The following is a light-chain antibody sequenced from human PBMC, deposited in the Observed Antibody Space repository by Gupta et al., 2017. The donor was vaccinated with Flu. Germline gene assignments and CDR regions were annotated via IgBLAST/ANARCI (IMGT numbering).Light chain of an antibody. CDR3: AAWDDSLGTVA. V-gene: IGLV1-47*01. CDR1: ISNIGSNY. CDR2: RNN. Sequence: QSVLTQPPSASATPGQRVTISCSGSISNIGSNYVYWYQQFPGTAPKLLIYRNNQRPSRVPGRFSGSKSGTSASLAISGLRSDDESDYYCAAWDDSLGTVAFGGGTKLTVL. J-gene: IGLJ2*01.